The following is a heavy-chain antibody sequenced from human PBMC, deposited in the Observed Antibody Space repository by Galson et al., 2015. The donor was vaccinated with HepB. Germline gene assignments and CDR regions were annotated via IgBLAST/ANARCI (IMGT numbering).Heavy chain of an antibody. D-gene: IGHD3-3*01. CDR1: GFTFSSYW. CDR2: IKQDGSEK. J-gene: IGHJ4*02. CDR3: ARDGMGGFLEKTLDY. V-gene: IGHV3-7*01. Sequence: SLRLSCAASGFTFSSYWMSWVRQAPGKGLEWVANIKQDGSEKYYVDSVKGRFTISRDNAKNSLYLQMNSLRAEDTAVYYCARDGMGGFLEKTLDYWGQGTLVTVSS.